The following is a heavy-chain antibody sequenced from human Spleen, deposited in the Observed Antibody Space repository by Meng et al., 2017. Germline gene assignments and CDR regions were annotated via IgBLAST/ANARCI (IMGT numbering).Heavy chain of an antibody. D-gene: IGHD3-10*01. J-gene: IGHJ2*01. CDR3: ARSYGSGTYWYFDL. CDR2: IYYSGST. CDR1: GGSISSYY. Sequence: SETLSLTCTVSGGSISSYYWSWIRQPPGKGLEWIGYIYYSGSTNYNPSLKRRVTISVDTSNNHFSLKLTSVTAADTAVYYCARSYGSGTYWYFDLWGRGTLVTVSS. V-gene: IGHV4-59*01.